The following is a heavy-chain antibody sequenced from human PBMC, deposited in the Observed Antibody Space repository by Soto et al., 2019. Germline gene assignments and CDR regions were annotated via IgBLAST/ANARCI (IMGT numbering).Heavy chain of an antibody. Sequence: PGESLKVSCKGSGYSFTSYWIGWVHQMPGKGLEWMGIIYPGDSDTRYSPSFQGQVTISADKSISTAYLQWSSLKASDTAMYYCARQGYGDYAVQNPGYCGMDVWGQGTTVTVSS. CDR2: IYPGDSDT. D-gene: IGHD4-17*01. V-gene: IGHV5-51*07. J-gene: IGHJ6*02. CDR1: GYSFTSYW. CDR3: ARQGYGDYAVQNPGYCGMDV.